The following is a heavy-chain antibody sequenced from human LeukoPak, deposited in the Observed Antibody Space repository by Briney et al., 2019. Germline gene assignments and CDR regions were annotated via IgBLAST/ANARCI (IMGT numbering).Heavy chain of an antibody. V-gene: IGHV4-61*02. CDR2: VYSTGST. Sequence: PSETLSLTCTVTGNSVNSANYYWAWIRQPAGKGLECIGRVYSTGSTTSSPSLKSRLTISADTSKHQVSLQLRSVTAADTAVYFCARARKQDDNFYRGYYYMDVWGKGNTVTVSS. CDR1: GNSVNSANYY. J-gene: IGHJ6*03. D-gene: IGHD1-1*01. CDR3: ARARKQDDNFYRGYYYMDV.